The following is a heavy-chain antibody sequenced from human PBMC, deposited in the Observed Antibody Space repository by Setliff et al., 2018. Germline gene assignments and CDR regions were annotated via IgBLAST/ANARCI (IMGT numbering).Heavy chain of an antibody. CDR2: FYTSGNT. CDR1: GDSISSGYYY. D-gene: IGHD3-3*01. J-gene: IGHJ4*02. V-gene: IGHV4-61*09. Sequence: PSETLSLTCTVSGDSISSGYYYWTWIRQSAGKGLEWIGHFYTSGNTNYNPSLKSRVTISVDTSKNQFSLKLSSVTAAYTATYYCARGWGLQFLGWLTNYWGQGALVTVSS. CDR3: ARGWGLQFLGWLTNY.